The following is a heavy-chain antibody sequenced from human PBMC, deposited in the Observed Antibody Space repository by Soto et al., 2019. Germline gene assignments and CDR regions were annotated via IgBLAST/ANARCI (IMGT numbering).Heavy chain of an antibody. CDR1: GFTVSTYG. CDR2: ISRDGGTK. Sequence: QVQLVDSGGGVVQPGRSLRLSCAVSGFTVSTYGMHWVRQAPGKGLEWVAVISRDGGTKYYADSVKGRFTISRDNCRNTLFLGMTSLRGDDVAVYYCAGEVASGYWGQGTLVTFSS. J-gene: IGHJ4*02. V-gene: IGHV3-30*03. D-gene: IGHD2-21*01. CDR3: AGEVASGY.